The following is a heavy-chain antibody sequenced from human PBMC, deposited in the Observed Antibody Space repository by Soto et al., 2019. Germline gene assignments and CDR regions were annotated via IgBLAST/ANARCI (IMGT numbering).Heavy chain of an antibody. V-gene: IGHV3-23*01. D-gene: IGHD3-3*01. Sequence: EVQMLESGGGLVQPGGSLRLSCAASGFTLSSYALSWVRQAPGQGLEWVSGISGSGDFTFDADSVRGRFTISRDNSMNTLYLQMNSVRVEDTAVYYCARGPTIFGVGVDAVDIWGQGTMATVAS. CDR1: GFTLSSYA. J-gene: IGHJ3*02. CDR3: ARGPTIFGVGVDAVDI. CDR2: ISGSGDFT.